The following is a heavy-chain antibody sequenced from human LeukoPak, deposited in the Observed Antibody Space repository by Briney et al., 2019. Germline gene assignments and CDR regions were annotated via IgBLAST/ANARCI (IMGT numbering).Heavy chain of an antibody. J-gene: IGHJ5*02. Sequence: GASVKVSCKASGYTFISYYMHWVRQAPGQGLEWMGIINPSGGSTSYAQKFQGRVTMTRDTSTSTVYMELSSLRSEDTAVYYCARDTNWNEFDPWGQGTLVTVSS. CDR1: GYTFISYY. D-gene: IGHD1-20*01. V-gene: IGHV1-46*03. CDR3: ARDTNWNEFDP. CDR2: INPSGGST.